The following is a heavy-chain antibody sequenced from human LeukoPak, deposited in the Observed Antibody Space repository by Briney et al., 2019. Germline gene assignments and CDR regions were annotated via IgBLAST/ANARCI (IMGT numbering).Heavy chain of an antibody. V-gene: IGHV3-48*01. D-gene: IGHD3-3*01. CDR3: ARSYYDFWSGYLAFDY. CDR2: ISGSSGII. J-gene: IGHJ4*02. Sequence: SGGSLRLSCAASGFTFNTYTMNWVRQAPGKGLEWVSYISGSSGIIDYADSVRGRSTISRDNAKNSLYLQMNSLRAEDTAVYYCARSYYDFWSGYLAFDYWGQGTLVTVSS. CDR1: GFTFNTYT.